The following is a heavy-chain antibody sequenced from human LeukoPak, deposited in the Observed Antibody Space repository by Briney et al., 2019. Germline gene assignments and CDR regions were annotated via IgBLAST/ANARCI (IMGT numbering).Heavy chain of an antibody. CDR2: IYSEGST. D-gene: IGHD6-19*01. CDR1: ELTIRTTY. J-gene: IGHJ4*02. V-gene: IGHV3-53*01. CDR3: ARDVYSSGWYGGFDL. Sequence: GGSLRLSCAASELTIRTTYMSWVRQTPGKGLEWASVIYSEGSTYYADSVKGRFTMSKDNSKSTVYLQMNSLRVEDTAVYYCARDVYSSGWYGGFDLWGQATLVTVSS.